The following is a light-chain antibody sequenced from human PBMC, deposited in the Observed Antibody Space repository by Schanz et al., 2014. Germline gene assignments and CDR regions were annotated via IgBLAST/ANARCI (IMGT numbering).Light chain of an antibody. CDR1: QTISTW. Sequence: DIQMTQSPSTLSASVGDRVTITCRASQTISTWLAWYQQKPGKAPKLLIYDASTLKSGVPSRFSGSRSGTEFTLTISSLQPDDFATYYCQQYNSYSGTFGQGTKLEIK. V-gene: IGKV1-5*01. CDR3: QQYNSYSGT. CDR2: DAS. J-gene: IGKJ2*01.